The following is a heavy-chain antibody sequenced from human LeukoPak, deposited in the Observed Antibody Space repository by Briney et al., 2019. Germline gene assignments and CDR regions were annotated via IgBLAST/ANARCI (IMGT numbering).Heavy chain of an antibody. CDR2: IIPIFGTA. J-gene: IGHJ6*02. D-gene: IGHD3-3*01. V-gene: IGHV1-69*13. CDR1: GGTFSSYA. Sequence: SVKVSCKASGGTFSSYAISWVRQAPGQGLEWMGGIIPIFGTANYAQKFQGRVTITANESTSTAYMELSSLRSEDTAVYYCARAHRYYDFWSGYYNYYYYYGMDVWGQGTTVTVSS. CDR3: ARAHRYYDFWSGYYNYYYYYGMDV.